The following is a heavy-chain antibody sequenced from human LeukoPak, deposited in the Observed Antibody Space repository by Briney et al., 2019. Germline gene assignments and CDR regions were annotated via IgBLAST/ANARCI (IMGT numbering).Heavy chain of an antibody. V-gene: IGHV4-39*01. CDR2: IYYSGST. CDR1: GGSISSRNYY. J-gene: IGHJ3*02. D-gene: IGHD7-27*01. CDR3: ARPTTGDNGAFGI. Sequence: SETLSLTCTVSGGSISSRNYYWGWIRQPPGKGLEWIGGIYYSGSTYYNPSLKSRVSISVDTSKNQFSLKLSSVTAADTAVYYCARPTTGDNGAFGIWGQGTMVTVSS.